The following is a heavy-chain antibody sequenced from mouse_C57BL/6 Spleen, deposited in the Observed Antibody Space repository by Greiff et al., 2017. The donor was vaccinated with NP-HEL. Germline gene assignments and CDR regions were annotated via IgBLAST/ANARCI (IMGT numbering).Heavy chain of an antibody. D-gene: IGHD2-1*01. Sequence: QVQLKQSGAELVRPGTSVKVSCKASGYAFTNYLIEWVKQRPGQGLEWIGVINPGSGGTNYNETFKGKATLTAANSSRTAYMQLSSLTSEDTAVYFCAREGAIYYGNYGAYWDQGTLVTVSA. CDR2: INPGSGGT. J-gene: IGHJ3*01. CDR3: AREGAIYYGNYGAY. CDR1: GYAFTNYL. V-gene: IGHV1-54*01.